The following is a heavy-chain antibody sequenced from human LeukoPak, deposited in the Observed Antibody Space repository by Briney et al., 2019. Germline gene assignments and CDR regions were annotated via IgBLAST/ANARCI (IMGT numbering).Heavy chain of an antibody. CDR3: ARNWYGSSWSEQIYYFDY. CDR2: VYHSGST. Sequence: PSETLFLTCTVSGNSISSGYYWDWIRQPPGKGLQWIGSVYHSGSTYYNPSLKSRITISVDTSKNQFSLKLSSVTAADTAVYYCARNWYGSSWSEQIYYFDYWGQGTLVTVSS. V-gene: IGHV4-38-2*02. CDR1: GNSISSGYY. J-gene: IGHJ4*02. D-gene: IGHD6-13*01.